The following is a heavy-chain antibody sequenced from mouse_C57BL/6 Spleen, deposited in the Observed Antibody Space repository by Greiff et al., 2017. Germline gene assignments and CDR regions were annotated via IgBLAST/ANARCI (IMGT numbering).Heavy chain of an antibody. J-gene: IGHJ4*01. Sequence: DVHLVESGGGLVQPKGSLKLSCAASGFTFNTYAMHWVRPAPGKGLEWVARIRSKSSNYATYSADSVKDRFTIARDASQSMLYLKMNNLKTENTAMYYCVRGIYYGGYYAMDYWGQGTSVTVSS. V-gene: IGHV10-3*01. CDR3: VRGIYYGGYYAMDY. CDR1: GFTFNTYA. D-gene: IGHD2-1*01. CDR2: IRSKSSNYAT.